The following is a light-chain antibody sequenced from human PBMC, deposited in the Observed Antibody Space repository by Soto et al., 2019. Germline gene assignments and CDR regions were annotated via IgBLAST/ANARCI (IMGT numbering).Light chain of an antibody. Sequence: QPVLTQPRSVSGSPGQSATISCTGTSSDVGNYNFVSWYQQHPGKAPKLMIYDVTQRPSGVPDRFSGSKSGNTASLTISGLQAEDEADYYCCSYAGSYIWVFGGGTKLTVL. CDR2: DVT. CDR1: SSDVGNYNF. J-gene: IGLJ3*02. V-gene: IGLV2-11*01. CDR3: CSYAGSYIWV.